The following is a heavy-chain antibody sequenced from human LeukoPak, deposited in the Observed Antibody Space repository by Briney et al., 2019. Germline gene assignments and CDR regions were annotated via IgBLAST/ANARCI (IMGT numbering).Heavy chain of an antibody. D-gene: IGHD3-10*01. CDR2: ISAYNGNT. CDR1: GYTFTSYG. CDR3: ARRITIDEPSFDY. V-gene: IGHV1-18*01. Sequence: GASVKVSCRASGYTFTSYGISWVRQAPGQGLEWMGWISAYNGNTNYAQKLQGRVTMTTDTSTSTAHMELRSLRSDDTAVYYCARRITIDEPSFDYWGQGTLVTVSS. J-gene: IGHJ4*02.